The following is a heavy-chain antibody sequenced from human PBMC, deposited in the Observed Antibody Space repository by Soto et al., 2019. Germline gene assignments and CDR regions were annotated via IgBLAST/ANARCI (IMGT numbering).Heavy chain of an antibody. Sequence: GGSLRLSCAASGFICTSYDMSWVRQAPGKGLEWVSTILVGGSTHYEDSVKGRFTISRDRSKNTVYLQMNSLTAGDTAVYYCAKATATGGGAFDICGQGTMVTVSS. CDR3: AKATATGGGAFDI. CDR1: GFICTSYD. J-gene: IGHJ3*02. V-gene: IGHV3-23*01. D-gene: IGHD2-8*02. CDR2: ILVGGST.